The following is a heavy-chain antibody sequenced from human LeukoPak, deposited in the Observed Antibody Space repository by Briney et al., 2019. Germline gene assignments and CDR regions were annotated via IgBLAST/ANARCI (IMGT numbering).Heavy chain of an antibody. CDR3: AAYDGFDY. D-gene: IGHD3-22*01. CDR1: GFTFSRYW. J-gene: IGHJ4*02. Sequence: GGSLRLSCAASGFTFSRYWMSWVRQAPGKGLEWVANIKQDGSEKYYVDSVKGRFTISRDNAKNPLYLQMNSLRAEDTAVYYCAAYDGFDYWGQGTLVTVSS. CDR2: IKQDGSEK. V-gene: IGHV3-7*01.